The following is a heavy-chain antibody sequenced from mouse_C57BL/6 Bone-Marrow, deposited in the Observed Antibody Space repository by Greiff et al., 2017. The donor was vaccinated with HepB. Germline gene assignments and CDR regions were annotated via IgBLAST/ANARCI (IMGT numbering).Heavy chain of an antibody. CDR3: ARGGVTSTY. Sequence: QVQLQQSGPELVKPGASVKISCKASGYAFSSSWMNWVKQRPGKGLEWIGRIYPGEGDTNYNGKFKGKATLTADKSSSTAYMQLSSLTSEDSAVYFCARGGVTSTYWGQGTTLTVSS. D-gene: IGHD2-2*01. CDR1: GYAFSSSW. CDR2: IYPGEGDT. J-gene: IGHJ2*01. V-gene: IGHV1-82*01.